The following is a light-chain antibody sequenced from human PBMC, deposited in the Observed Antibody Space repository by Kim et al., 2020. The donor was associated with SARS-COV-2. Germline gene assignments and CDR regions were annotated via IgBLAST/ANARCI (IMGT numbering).Light chain of an antibody. CDR1: QSVSSN. CDR2: GAS. CDR3: QQYNNWPGT. J-gene: IGKJ2*01. V-gene: IGKV3D-15*03. Sequence: EIVMTQSPATLSVSPGERATLSCRASQSVSSNLAWYQQKPGQAPRLLIYGASIRATGIPARFSGSGSGTEFTLTISILQSEDFAVYYCQQYNNWPGTFGQGTKLE.